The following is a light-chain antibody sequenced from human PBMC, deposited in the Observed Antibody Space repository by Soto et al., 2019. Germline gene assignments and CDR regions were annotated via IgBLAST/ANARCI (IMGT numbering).Light chain of an antibody. CDR3: QQRSSWPPTT. Sequence: EIVLTQSPATLSLSPGERATLSCRASQSVSTYVAWYQQKPGQAPRLLIYDAFNRATGIPARFSGSGSGTDFTLTISSLEPEDFAVYYCQQRSSWPPTTFGQGTKLEIK. V-gene: IGKV3-11*01. CDR2: DAF. CDR1: QSVSTY. J-gene: IGKJ2*01.